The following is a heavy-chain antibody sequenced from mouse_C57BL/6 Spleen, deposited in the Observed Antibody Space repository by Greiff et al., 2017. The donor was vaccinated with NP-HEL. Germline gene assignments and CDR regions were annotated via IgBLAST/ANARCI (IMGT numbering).Heavy chain of an antibody. CDR2: IYPGDGDT. D-gene: IGHD4-1*01. J-gene: IGHJ4*01. Sequence: VQLQQSGPELVKPGASVKISCKASGYAFSSSWMNWVKQRPGKGLEWIGRIYPGDGDTNYNGKFKGKATLTADKSSSTAYMQLSSLTSEDSAVYFCARMALGPYYAMDDWGQGTSVTVSS. CDR3: ARMALGPYYAMDD. CDR1: GYAFSSSW. V-gene: IGHV1-82*01.